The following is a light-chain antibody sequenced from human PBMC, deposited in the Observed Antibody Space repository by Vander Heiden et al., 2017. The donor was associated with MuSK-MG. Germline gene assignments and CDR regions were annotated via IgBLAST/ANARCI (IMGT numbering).Light chain of an antibody. V-gene: IGKV3-11*01. CDR3: QQRSNCPIT. Sequence: EIVLTQSPATLSLSPGERATLSCRASQSVSSYLAWYQQKPGQAPRLLIYDASNMATGIPARFSGSGSGTDFTLTISSLEPEDFAVYYCQQRSNCPITFGQGTQMEIK. CDR1: QSVSSY. CDR2: DAS. J-gene: IGKJ5*01.